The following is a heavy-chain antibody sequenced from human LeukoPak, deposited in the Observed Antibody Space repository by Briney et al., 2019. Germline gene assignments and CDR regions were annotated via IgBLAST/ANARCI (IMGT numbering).Heavy chain of an antibody. J-gene: IGHJ5*02. CDR2: IIPIFGTA. V-gene: IGHV1-69*01. CDR3: ARAYGSGSYYNFNWFDP. Sequence: SVKVSCKASGGTFSSYAISWVRQAPGQGLEWMGGIIPIFGTANYAQKFQGRVTITADESTSTAYMELSSLRSEDTDVYYCARAYGSGSYYNFNWFDPWGQGTLVTVSS. CDR1: GGTFSSYA. D-gene: IGHD3-10*01.